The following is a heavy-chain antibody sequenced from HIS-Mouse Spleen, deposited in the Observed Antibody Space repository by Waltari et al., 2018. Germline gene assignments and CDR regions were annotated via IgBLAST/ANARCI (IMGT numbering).Heavy chain of an antibody. CDR3: AKDKHHAFDY. CDR1: GFPFRSYG. J-gene: IGHJ4*02. Sequence: QVQLAVSGGGVVQPGKSLRLSCAASGFPFRSYGLHWVRQAPGKGLEWVAVISHDGSNKYYADSVKGRFTISRDNSKNTLYLQMNSLRAEDTAVYYCAKDKHHAFDYWGQGTLVTVSS. CDR2: ISHDGSNK. V-gene: IGHV3-30*18.